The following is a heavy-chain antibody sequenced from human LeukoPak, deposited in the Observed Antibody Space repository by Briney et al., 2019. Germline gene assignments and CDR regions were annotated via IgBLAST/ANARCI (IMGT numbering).Heavy chain of an antibody. V-gene: IGHV3-53*01. CDR3: ARSADGYYDFWSGYYRNYMDV. CDR2: IYSGGST. CDR1: GFTVSSNY. J-gene: IGHJ6*03. Sequence: GGSLRLSCAASGFTVSSNYMSWVRQAPGKGLEWVSVIYSGGSTYYSDSVKGRFTISRDNSKNTLYLQMNSLRAEDTAVYYCARSADGYYDFWSGYYRNYMDVWGKGTTVTVSS. D-gene: IGHD3-3*01.